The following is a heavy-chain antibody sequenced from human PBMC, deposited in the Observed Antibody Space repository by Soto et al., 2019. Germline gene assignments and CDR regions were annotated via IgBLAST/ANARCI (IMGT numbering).Heavy chain of an antibody. D-gene: IGHD6-19*01. Sequence: PSVKVSCRAAGYTFSGHYMHWLRQAPGQGPEWLGWINANSGDTDRAPKFQDRLTMTRDTSISTAYMELSRRRSDDTAVYYWAMGGALDGTRPPLHHWGQGTLLTVSA. J-gene: IGHJ5*02. CDR3: AMGGALDGTRPPLHH. CDR1: GYTFSGHY. V-gene: IGHV1-2*02. CDR2: INANSGDT.